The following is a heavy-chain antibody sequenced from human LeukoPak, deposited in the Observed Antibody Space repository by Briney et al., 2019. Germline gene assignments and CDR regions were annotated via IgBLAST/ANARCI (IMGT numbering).Heavy chain of an antibody. CDR1: GFTFSSYA. V-gene: IGHV3-23*01. Sequence: GGSLRLSCAASGFTFSSYAMSWVRQAPGKGLEWVSAISGSGGSTYYADSVKGRFTISRDNSRNTLYLQMNSLRAEDTAVYYCAKDRQGGDYYYYMDVWGKGTTVTISS. J-gene: IGHJ6*03. CDR3: AKDRQGGDYYYYMDV. CDR2: ISGSGGST. D-gene: IGHD1-26*01.